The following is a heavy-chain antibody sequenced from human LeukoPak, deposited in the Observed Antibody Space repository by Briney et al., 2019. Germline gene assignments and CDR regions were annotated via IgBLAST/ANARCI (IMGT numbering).Heavy chain of an antibody. Sequence: SETLSLTCTVSGGSMSSYYWSWIRQPPGKGLEWVGYIYYSGSTNYNPSLKSRVTISVDTSKNQFSLKLSSVTAADTAVYYCAREGDSSSAIDYWGQGTLVTVSS. J-gene: IGHJ4*02. CDR1: GGSMSSYY. CDR2: IYYSGST. D-gene: IGHD6-6*01. V-gene: IGHV4-59*12. CDR3: AREGDSSSAIDY.